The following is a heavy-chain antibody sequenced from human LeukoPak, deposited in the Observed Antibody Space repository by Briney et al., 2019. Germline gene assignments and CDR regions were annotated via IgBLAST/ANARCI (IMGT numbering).Heavy chain of an antibody. CDR3: AKNEGGYSYGLFDY. CDR1: GFSFNSYP. V-gene: IGHV3-23*01. CDR2: ISGSGGTT. D-gene: IGHD5-18*01. J-gene: IGHJ4*02. Sequence: GGSLRLSCAASGFSFNSYPMSWVRQAPGKGLERVSGISGSGGTTNYADSVKGRFTISRDNPKNTLYLQMNSLRVEDTAVYYCAKNEGGYSYGLFDYWGQGTLVTVSS.